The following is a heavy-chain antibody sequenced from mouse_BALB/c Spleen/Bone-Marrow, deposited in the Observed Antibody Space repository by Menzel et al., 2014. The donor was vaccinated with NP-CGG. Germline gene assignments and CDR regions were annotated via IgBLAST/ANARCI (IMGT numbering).Heavy chain of an antibody. CDR3: TSYGNAMDY. V-gene: IGHV1S22*01. Sequence: LQESGSELVRPGASVKLSCKASGYTFTSYWMHWVKQRPGRGLEWIGNIYPGSGSTNYDEKFKSKATLTVDTSSSTAYMQLSSLTSEDSAVYYCTSYGNAMDYWGQGTSVTVSS. CDR2: IYPGSGST. J-gene: IGHJ4*01. D-gene: IGHD2-1*01. CDR1: GYTFTSYW.